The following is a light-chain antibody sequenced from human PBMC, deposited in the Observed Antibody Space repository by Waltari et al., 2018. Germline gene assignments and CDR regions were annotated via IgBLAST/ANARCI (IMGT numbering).Light chain of an antibody. CDR3: QQSYSTPLT. Sequence: DIQMTQSPSSLSASVGDRVTITCRASQTFTSYLNWDQQKPGKAPKLLIYAASSLQSGVPSRFSGSGSGTDFTLTISSLLPEDFATYYCQQSYSTPLTFGPGTKVDIK. CDR1: QTFTSY. V-gene: IGKV1-39*01. CDR2: AAS. J-gene: IGKJ3*01.